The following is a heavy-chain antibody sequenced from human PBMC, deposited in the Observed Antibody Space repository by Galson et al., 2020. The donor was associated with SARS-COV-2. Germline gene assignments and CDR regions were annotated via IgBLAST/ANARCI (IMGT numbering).Heavy chain of an antibody. CDR2: IYYSGST. D-gene: IGHD2-21*02. V-gene: IGHV4-39*01. J-gene: IGHJ6*02. CDR1: GGSISSSSYY. CDR3: ARTYCGGDCYDGWGMLSFYYYYGMDV. Sequence: SETLSLTCTVSGGSISSSSYYWGWIRQPPGKGLEWIGSIYYSGSTYYNPSLKSRVTISVDTSKNQFSLKLSSVTAADTAVYYCARTYCGGDCYDGWGMLSFYYYYGMDVWGQGTTVTVSS.